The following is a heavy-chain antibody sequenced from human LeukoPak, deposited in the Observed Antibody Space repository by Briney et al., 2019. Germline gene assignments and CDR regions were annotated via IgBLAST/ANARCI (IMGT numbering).Heavy chain of an antibody. Sequence: PSQILSLTCTVSGGSISSGGYYWSWIRQHPGKGLEWIGYIYYSGSTYYNPSLKSRVTISVDTSKNQFSLKLSSVTAADTAVYYCARARRPSTYYYDSSGCDGWFDPWGQGTLVTVSS. CDR1: GGSISSGGYY. V-gene: IGHV4-31*03. CDR2: IYYSGST. D-gene: IGHD3-22*01. CDR3: ARARRPSTYYYDSSGCDGWFDP. J-gene: IGHJ5*02.